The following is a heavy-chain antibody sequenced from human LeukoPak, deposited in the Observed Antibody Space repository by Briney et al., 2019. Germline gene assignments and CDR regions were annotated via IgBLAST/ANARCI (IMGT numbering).Heavy chain of an antibody. CDR3: TRDPRHLDY. Sequence: GGSLRLSCAASGFTFSSYEMNWVRQAPGKGLESLSYISPSGTDISYADSVKGRLTISRDNAKNSLYLQMNNLRADDTAVYYCTRDPRHLDYWGQGTLVTVSS. V-gene: IGHV3-48*03. J-gene: IGHJ4*02. CDR1: GFTFSSYE. CDR2: ISPSGTDI.